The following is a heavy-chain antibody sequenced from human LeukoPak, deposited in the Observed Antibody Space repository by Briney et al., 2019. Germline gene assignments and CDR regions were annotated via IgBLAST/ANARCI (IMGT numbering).Heavy chain of an antibody. V-gene: IGHV1-69*05. CDR2: IIPIFGTA. J-gene: IGHJ3*02. Sequence: GASVKVSCKASGGTFSSYAISWVRQAPGQGLEWMGRIIPIFGTANYAQKFQGRVTITTDESTSTAYMGLSSLRSEDTAVYYCARGYYYDSSGPGVAFDIWGQGTMVTVSS. CDR1: GGTFSSYA. D-gene: IGHD3-22*01. CDR3: ARGYYYDSSGPGVAFDI.